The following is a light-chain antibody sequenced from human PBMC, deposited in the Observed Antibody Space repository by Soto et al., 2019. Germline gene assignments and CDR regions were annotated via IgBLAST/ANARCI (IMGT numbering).Light chain of an antibody. Sequence: EIMLTQSPGTLSLSPGERATLSCRASQSVISSYLAWYQQKPGQAPSLLIYGASSRATGIPDRFSGRGSGTDFTLTISRLEPEDFALYYCQQYGDSPFTFGQGTKVDIK. CDR3: QQYGDSPFT. CDR2: GAS. V-gene: IGKV3-20*01. J-gene: IGKJ1*01. CDR1: QSVISSY.